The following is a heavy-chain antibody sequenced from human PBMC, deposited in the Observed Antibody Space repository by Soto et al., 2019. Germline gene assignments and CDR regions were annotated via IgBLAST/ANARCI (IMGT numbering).Heavy chain of an antibody. Sequence: QVQLQESGPGLVKPSQTLSVICTVSGGSISSGDYYWSWIRQHPGKGLEWIGYIYYSGSTYYNPYPRSRVTIPVDTSKIQFSLKLSSVTAADTAVDYCAGGRRFGDHGSGLDYWGQGTLVSVSS. CDR1: GGSISSGDYY. J-gene: IGHJ4*02. V-gene: IGHV4-31*03. D-gene: IGHD3-10*01. CDR2: IYYSGST. CDR3: AGGRRFGDHGSGLDY.